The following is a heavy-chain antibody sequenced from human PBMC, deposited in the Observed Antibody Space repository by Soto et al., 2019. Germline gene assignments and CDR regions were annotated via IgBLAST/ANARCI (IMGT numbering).Heavy chain of an antibody. CDR1: GGSISSYY. CDR3: ARYRPIGYYFDA. V-gene: IGHV4-59*01. CDR2: IYYSGGT. Sequence: PSETMSLTCTVSGGSISSYYWSWIRQPPGKGLEWIGYIYYSGGTHYNPSLKSRVTISADKSKNQFSLKLTSVTAADTAVYYWARYRPIGYYFDACGQGAL. J-gene: IGHJ4*02. D-gene: IGHD2-2*03.